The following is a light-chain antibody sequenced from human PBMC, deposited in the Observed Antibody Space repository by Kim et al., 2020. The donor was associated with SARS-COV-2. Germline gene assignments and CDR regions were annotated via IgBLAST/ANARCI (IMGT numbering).Light chain of an antibody. CDR1: SLRSYY. V-gene: IGLV3-19*01. Sequence: LGQTVRITGQGDSLRSYYASWYQQKPGQAPVLVIYGKNNRPSGIPDRFSGSSSGHTASLTITGAQAEDEADYYCNSRDSSGNPLYVFGTGTKVTVL. CDR2: GKN. J-gene: IGLJ1*01. CDR3: NSRDSSGNPLYV.